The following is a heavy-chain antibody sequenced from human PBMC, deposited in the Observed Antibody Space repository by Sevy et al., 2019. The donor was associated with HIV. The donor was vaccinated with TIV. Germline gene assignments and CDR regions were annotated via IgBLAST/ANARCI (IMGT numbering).Heavy chain of an antibody. CDR2: IVPKFGTA. CDR3: ARRGITIFGVLTFDI. Sequence: ASVKVSCKASGETFNTYAIVWVREAPGQGLEWMGGIVPKFGTANYAQKFQGKVTMTADESTSTAYMELSSLRSEETAVYYCARRGITIFGVLTFDIWGQGTTVTVSS. V-gene: IGHV1-69*13. CDR1: GETFNTYA. D-gene: IGHD3-3*01. J-gene: IGHJ3*02.